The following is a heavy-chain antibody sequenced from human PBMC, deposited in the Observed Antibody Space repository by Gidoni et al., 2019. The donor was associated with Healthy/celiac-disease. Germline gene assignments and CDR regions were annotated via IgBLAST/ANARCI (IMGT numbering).Heavy chain of an antibody. D-gene: IGHD6-19*01. CDR2: ISYDGSNK. CDR3: ARRGEGEQWLVDYYYYGMDV. Sequence: QVQLVESGGGVVQPGRSLRLSCAASGFTFRSSAMHWVRQAPGKGLEWVAVISYDGSNKYYADSVKGRFTISRDNSKNTLYLQMNSLRAEDTAVYYCARRGEGEQWLVDYYYYGMDVWGQGTTVTVSS. V-gene: IGHV3-30-3*01. CDR1: GFTFRSSA. J-gene: IGHJ6*02.